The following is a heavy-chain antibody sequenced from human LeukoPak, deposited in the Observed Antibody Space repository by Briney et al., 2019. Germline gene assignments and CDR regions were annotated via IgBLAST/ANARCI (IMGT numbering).Heavy chain of an antibody. Sequence: GGSLRLSCSASGFIFSSYGIHWVRQAPGKGLEWVAFIRYDGSDKYYADSVKGRFTISRDNSKNSLYLQMNSLRAEDTAVYYCASTGRGDFWSGYDYFDYWGQGTLVTVSS. V-gene: IGHV3-30*02. J-gene: IGHJ4*02. D-gene: IGHD3-3*01. CDR1: GFIFSSYG. CDR3: ASTGRGDFWSGYDYFDY. CDR2: IRYDGSDK.